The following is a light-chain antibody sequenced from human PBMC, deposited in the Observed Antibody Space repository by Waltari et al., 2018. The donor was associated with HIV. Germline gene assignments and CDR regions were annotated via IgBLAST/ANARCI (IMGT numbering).Light chain of an antibody. J-gene: IGKJ4*01. CDR2: WAS. V-gene: IGKV4-1*01. Sequence: DIVMTQSPDSLAVSLGERATIKCESSQTILYNSNNQNYLAWYQQRPGQPPKLLIYWASTRESGVPDRFSGSGSGTDFTLTISSLQAEDVAVYYCQQYYKTPLTFGGGTKVQIK. CDR1: QTILYNSNNQNY. CDR3: QQYYKTPLT.